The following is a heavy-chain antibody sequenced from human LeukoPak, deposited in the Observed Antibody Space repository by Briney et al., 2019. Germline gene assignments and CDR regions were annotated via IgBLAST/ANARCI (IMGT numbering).Heavy chain of an antibody. V-gene: IGHV3-30*18. Sequence: GGSLRLSCAASVFTFSSYCMHWVRQAPGKGLEWVAVISYDGSNKYYADSVKGRFTISRDNSKNTLYLQMNSLRAEDTAVYYCAKPYGDDAFDIWGQGTMVTVSS. J-gene: IGHJ3*02. CDR1: VFTFSSYC. CDR3: AKPYGDDAFDI. D-gene: IGHD4-17*01. CDR2: ISYDGSNK.